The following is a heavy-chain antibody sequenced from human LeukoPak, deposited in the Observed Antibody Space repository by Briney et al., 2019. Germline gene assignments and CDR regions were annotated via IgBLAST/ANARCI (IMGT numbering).Heavy chain of an antibody. CDR2: ISGSGGST. D-gene: IGHD1-7*01. CDR3: AKDNWNYFRYFDY. Sequence: GGSLRLSCAASGFTFSSYAMSWVRQAPGKGLEWVSAISGSGGSTYYADSVKGRFTISRDNSKNTLYLQMNGLRAEDTAVYYCAKDNWNYFRYFDYWGQGTLVTVSS. CDR1: GFTFSSYA. V-gene: IGHV3-23*01. J-gene: IGHJ4*02.